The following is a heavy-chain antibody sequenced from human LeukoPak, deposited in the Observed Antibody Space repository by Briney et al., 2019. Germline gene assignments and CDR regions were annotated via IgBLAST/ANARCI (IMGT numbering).Heavy chain of an antibody. CDR2: IYYSGSA. CDR3: ARHQVYSSAARAFDI. J-gene: IGHJ3*02. Sequence: PSETLCLTCTVSGGSISRHYWSWTRQPPGKGLEWVGLIYYSGSASYSPSLKTRLTLSVDPSKNQFSLKLSSVTAADTAVYYCARHQVYSSAARAFDIWGQGTMVIVSS. D-gene: IGHD6-19*01. CDR1: GGSISRHY. V-gene: IGHV4-59*08.